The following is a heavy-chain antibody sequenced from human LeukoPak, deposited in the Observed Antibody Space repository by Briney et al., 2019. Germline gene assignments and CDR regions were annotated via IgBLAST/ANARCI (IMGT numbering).Heavy chain of an antibody. CDR1: GYSFTSYW. D-gene: IGHD3-10*01. V-gene: IGHV5-51*01. J-gene: IGHJ4*02. Sequence: XESLKISCKGSGYSFTSYWIGWVRQMPGKGLEWMGIIYPGDSDTRYSPSFQGQVTISADKSISTAYLQWSSLKASDTAMYYCARRYYYGSGQKYYFDYWGQGTLVTVSS. CDR2: IYPGDSDT. CDR3: ARRYYYGSGQKYYFDY.